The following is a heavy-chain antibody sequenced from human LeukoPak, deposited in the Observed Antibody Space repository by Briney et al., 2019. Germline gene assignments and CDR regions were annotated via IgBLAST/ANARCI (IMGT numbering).Heavy chain of an antibody. V-gene: IGHV3-21*01. Sequence: AGSLRLSCAASGFTFSSYSMNWVRQSPGKGLEWVSSISSSSSYIYYDDSVEDRFTISRDNAKNSLYLQMNRLIAEDTAVYYCARDRGSSSWYNWFDPWVQGTLVTVCS. CDR3: ARDRGSSSWYNWFDP. J-gene: IGHJ5*02. D-gene: IGHD6-13*01. CDR1: GFTFSSYS. CDR2: ISSSSSYI.